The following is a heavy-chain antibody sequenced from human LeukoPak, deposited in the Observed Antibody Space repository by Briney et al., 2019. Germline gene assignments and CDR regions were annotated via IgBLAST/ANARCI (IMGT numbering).Heavy chain of an antibody. J-gene: IGHJ4*02. CDR2: IKVDGSEK. V-gene: IGHV3-7*03. CDR1: GFTFSNFW. D-gene: IGHD1-1*01. CDR3: ARKTGTTGEAFDY. Sequence: GVSLILSGAAYGFTFSNFWMSWERQAPGTGLEWVANIKVDGSEKYYVFSVKGRFTISRDNAENSLYLQMNSLRAEDTAVYYCARKTGTTGEAFDYWGQGTQVTVSS.